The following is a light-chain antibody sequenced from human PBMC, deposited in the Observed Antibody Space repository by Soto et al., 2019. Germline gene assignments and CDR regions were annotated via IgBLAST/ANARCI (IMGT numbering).Light chain of an antibody. CDR1: SSNIGAGYD. V-gene: IGLV1-40*01. Sequence: QSALTQPPSVSGAPGQRVTISCTGSSSNIGAGYDVHWYQQLPGRAPKLLIYGNINRPSGVPDRFSGSKSGTSASLAITGLQAEDEADYYCLSFDSSLSVVFGGGTKLTVL. CDR3: LSFDSSLSVV. CDR2: GNI. J-gene: IGLJ2*01.